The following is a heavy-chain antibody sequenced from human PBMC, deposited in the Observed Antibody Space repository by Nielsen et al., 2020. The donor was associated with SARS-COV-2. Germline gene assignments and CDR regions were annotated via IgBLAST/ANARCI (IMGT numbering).Heavy chain of an antibody. J-gene: IGHJ5*02. V-gene: IGHV1-46*01. CDR2: INPSGGST. D-gene: IGHD4-17*01. CDR1: GYTFSTYG. CDR3: ASQATVTNWFDP. Sequence: ASVKVSCKASGYTFSTYGITWVRQAPGQGLEWMGIINPSGGSTSYAQKFQGRVTMTRDTSTSTVYMELSSLRSEDTAVYYCASQATVTNWFDPWGQGTLVTVSS.